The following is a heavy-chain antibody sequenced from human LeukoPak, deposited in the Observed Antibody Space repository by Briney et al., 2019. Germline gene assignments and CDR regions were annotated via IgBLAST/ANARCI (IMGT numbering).Heavy chain of an antibody. CDR1: GYTFTSYG. D-gene: IGHD1-7*01. CDR2: ISAYNGNT. V-gene: IGHV1-18*01. CDR3: ARDPDWNYPSYFDY. Sequence: GASVKVSCKASGYTFTSYGISWVRQAPGQGLEWMGWISAYNGNTNYAQKLQGRVTMTTDTSTSTAYMELRSLRSDDTAVYYCARDPDWNYPSYFDYWGQGTLVTVSS. J-gene: IGHJ4*02.